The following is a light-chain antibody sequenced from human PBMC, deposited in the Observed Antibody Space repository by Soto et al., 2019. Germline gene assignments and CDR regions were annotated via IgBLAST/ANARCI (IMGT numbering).Light chain of an antibody. CDR3: QQSFSTPPT. CDR1: QDISNY. J-gene: IGKJ1*01. V-gene: IGKV1-39*01. CDR2: AAS. Sequence: DIQMTQSPSSLSASVGDRVTITCQASQDISNYLTWYQQKAGKAPKLLIYAASSLQSGVPSRLSGSGSGTDLTLTISSLQPEDFASYYCQQSFSTPPTFGQGTKVDIK.